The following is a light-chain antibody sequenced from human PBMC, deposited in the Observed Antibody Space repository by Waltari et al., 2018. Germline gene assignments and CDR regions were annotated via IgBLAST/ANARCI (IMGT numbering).Light chain of an antibody. CDR1: QSVSSS. CDR3: QQYDDWPLT. CDR2: GES. Sequence: EIVMTQSPATLSGSPGERVTLSCRASQSVSSSLAWYQQKPGQAPRLLIYGESTRATGIPGRFSGSGSGPEFTLTISSLQSEDFAVYYCQQYDDWPLTFGGGTKVQIK. V-gene: IGKV3-15*01. J-gene: IGKJ4*01.